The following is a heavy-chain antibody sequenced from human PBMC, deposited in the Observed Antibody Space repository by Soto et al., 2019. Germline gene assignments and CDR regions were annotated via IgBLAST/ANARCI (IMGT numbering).Heavy chain of an antibody. CDR1: GYTFTSYY. CDR2: INPSGGST. CDR3: ARGYNYYLHDLSAFDI. Sequence: GASVKVSCKASGYTFTSYYMHWVRQAPGQGLEWMGIINPSGGSTSYAQKFQGRVTMTRDTSTSTVYMELSSLRSEDTAVYYCARGYNYYLHDLSAFDIWGQGTMVTVSS. J-gene: IGHJ3*02. V-gene: IGHV1-46*03. D-gene: IGHD3-10*01.